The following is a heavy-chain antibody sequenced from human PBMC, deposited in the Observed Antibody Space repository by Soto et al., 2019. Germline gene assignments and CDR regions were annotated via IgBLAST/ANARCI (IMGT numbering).Heavy chain of an antibody. V-gene: IGHV6-1*01. D-gene: IGHD2-2*01. CDR2: TYYRSKWYN. CDR3: ARGHYCTSSSCYYWFDP. Sequence: PSQTLSLTCVLSGDSVSSNSAAWNWIRQSPSRGLEWLGRTYYRSKWYNDYAVSVKSRITINPDTSKNQFSLQLNSVSPEDTAVYYCARGHYCTSSSCYYWFDPWGQGTLVTVSS. J-gene: IGHJ5*02. CDR1: GDSVSSNSAA.